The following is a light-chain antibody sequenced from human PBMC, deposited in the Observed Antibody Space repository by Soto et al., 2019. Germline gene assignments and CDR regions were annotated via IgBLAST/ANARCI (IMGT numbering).Light chain of an antibody. CDR2: ATF. CDR3: QQSYSTPRT. Sequence: DIPMTQSPSSLSASVGDRVTITCRASQSVSSYLNWYQQKPGKAPKLLIFATFSLQSGVPSRFSGSGSGTDCTLTISSLQPEDFATYYCQQSYSTPRTFGQGTKLEIK. J-gene: IGKJ2*01. V-gene: IGKV1-39*01. CDR1: QSVSSY.